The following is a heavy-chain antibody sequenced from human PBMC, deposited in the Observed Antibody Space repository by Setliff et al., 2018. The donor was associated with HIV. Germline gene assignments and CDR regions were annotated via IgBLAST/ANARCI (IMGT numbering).Heavy chain of an antibody. CDR3: ATDPQGDGCAYFDS. J-gene: IGHJ4*02. CDR1: GASMTSHL. V-gene: IGHV4-59*11. CDR2: IYGSGTT. D-gene: IGHD3-16*01. Sequence: SETLSLTCSVAGASMTSHLTWIRQPRGKGLEWIGNIYGSGTTKYNPSLRSRVTISVDKSKNQLSLSLDSVTAADTAVYYCATDPQGDGCAYFDSWGQGTLVTVSS.